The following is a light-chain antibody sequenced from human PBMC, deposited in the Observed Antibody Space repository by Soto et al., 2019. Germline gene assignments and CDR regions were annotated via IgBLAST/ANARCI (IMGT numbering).Light chain of an antibody. J-gene: IGKJ2*01. Sequence: DIQLTQSPSTLSASVGDRVTITCRASQVITGWLAWYQQKPGKAPNLLIYDASNVQSGVPPRFSGSGSGTEFTLTISSLQPDDFATYYCQQYETYSHFGQGTRLEIK. CDR1: QVITGW. CDR2: DAS. V-gene: IGKV1-5*01. CDR3: QQYETYSH.